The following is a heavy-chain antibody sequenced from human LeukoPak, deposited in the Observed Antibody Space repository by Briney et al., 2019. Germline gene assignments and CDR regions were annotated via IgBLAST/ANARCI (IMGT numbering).Heavy chain of an antibody. CDR3: AKDRDIVVVPRWFDP. V-gene: IGHV3-23*01. CDR2: ISGSGGST. D-gene: IGHD2-2*01. J-gene: IGHJ5*02. CDR1: GFTFSSYA. Sequence: PGASLRLSCAASGFTFSSYAMSWVRQASGKGLEWVSAISGSGGSTYYADSVKGRFTISRDNSKNTLYLQMNSLRAEDTAVYYCAKDRDIVVVPRWFDPWGQGTLVTVSS.